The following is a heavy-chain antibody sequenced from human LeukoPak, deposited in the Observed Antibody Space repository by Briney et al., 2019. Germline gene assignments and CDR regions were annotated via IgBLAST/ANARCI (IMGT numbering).Heavy chain of an antibody. Sequence: PSETLSHTRTVSGGSISSYYWTWIRQPPGKGLEWIGYIYYSGTTNYNPSLKSRVTISVDTSKNQFSLKVSSVTAADTAVYYCARTWGAWKYDYWGQGTLVTVSS. CDR2: IYYSGTT. J-gene: IGHJ4*02. D-gene: IGHD3-16*01. V-gene: IGHV4-59*01. CDR1: GGSISSYY. CDR3: ARTWGAWKYDY.